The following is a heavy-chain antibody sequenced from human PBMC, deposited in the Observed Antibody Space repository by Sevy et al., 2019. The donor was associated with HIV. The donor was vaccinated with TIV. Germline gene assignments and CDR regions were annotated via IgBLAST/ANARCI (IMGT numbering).Heavy chain of an antibody. CDR1: GFAFYDYS. V-gene: IGHV3-23*01. CDR3: ARVGCTRPHDY. D-gene: IGHD2-8*01. J-gene: IGHJ4*01. CDR2: LSFGCGKI. Sequence: GGSLRLSCAASGFAFYDYSMSWIRQAPGKGLEWVATLSFGCGKINYADSVKGRFTISRENSKNSFYLQMDNLRVEDTALYYCARVGCTRPHDYWGHGTRVTVSS.